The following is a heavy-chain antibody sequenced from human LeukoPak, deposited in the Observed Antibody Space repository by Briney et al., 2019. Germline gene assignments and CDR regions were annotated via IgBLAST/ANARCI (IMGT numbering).Heavy chain of an antibody. CDR1: GGSISSGSYY. D-gene: IGHD6-13*01. Sequence: ASQTLSLTCTVSGGSISSGSYYWSWIRQPAGKGLEWIGRIHTSGSTNYNPSLKSRVNISVDTSKNQFSLKLSSVTAADTAVYYCARDSYSSSWYLAFDIWGQGTMVTVSS. CDR3: ARDSYSSSWYLAFDI. J-gene: IGHJ3*02. CDR2: IHTSGST. V-gene: IGHV4-61*02.